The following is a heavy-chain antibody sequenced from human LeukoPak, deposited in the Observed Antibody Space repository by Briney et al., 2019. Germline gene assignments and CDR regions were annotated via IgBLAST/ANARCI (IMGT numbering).Heavy chain of an antibody. CDR2: FYYSGST. CDR1: GGSISNTSSY. J-gene: IGHJ4*02. CDR3: ARDSITIFGVDNLDY. V-gene: IGHV4-39*02. Sequence: SETLSLTCSVSGGSISNTSSYWGWIRQTPGKGLEWIGTFYYSGSTYYNPSLQSRVTISVDTSKNHFSLKLGSVTAADTAVYYCARDSITIFGVDNLDYWGQGTLVTVSS. D-gene: IGHD3-3*01.